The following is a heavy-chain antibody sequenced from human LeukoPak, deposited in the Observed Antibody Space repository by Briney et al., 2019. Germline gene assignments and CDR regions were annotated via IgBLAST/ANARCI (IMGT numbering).Heavy chain of an antibody. CDR1: GGTFSSYA. D-gene: IGHD5-12*01. J-gene: IGHJ4*02. CDR2: VIPILGIA. V-gene: IGHV1-69*04. Sequence: SVKVSCKAPGGTFSSYAISWVRQAPGQGLEWMGRVIPILGIANYAQKFQGRVTITADKSTSTAYMELSSLRSEDTAVYYCARGGSGYDEWGQGTLVTVSS. CDR3: ARGGSGYDE.